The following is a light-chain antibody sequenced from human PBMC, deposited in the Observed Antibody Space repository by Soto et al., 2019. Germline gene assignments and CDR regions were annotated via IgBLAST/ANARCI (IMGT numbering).Light chain of an antibody. Sequence: EIVMTQSPATLSLSPAERATLSCRASQSVSNYLAWYQQKPGQAPRLLISGSSNRATGIPARFSGSGSGTDFTLTISSLEPEDFAVYYCKQRSHWPWTFGQGTKVDIK. J-gene: IGKJ1*01. V-gene: IGKV3-11*01. CDR1: QSVSNY. CDR3: KQRSHWPWT. CDR2: GSS.